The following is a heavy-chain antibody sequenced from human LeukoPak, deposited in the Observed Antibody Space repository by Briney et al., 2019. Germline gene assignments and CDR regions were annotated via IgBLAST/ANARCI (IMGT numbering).Heavy chain of an antibody. J-gene: IGHJ4*02. Sequence: ASVKVSCKASGYSFTSHDINWVRQATGQGLEWMGWMNPNSGNTGYAQKFQGRVTITRNTSITTAYLELSSLRSEDTAVYYCAGVGEFREYSGYDTNYWGQGTLVTVSS. V-gene: IGHV1-8*03. CDR1: GYSFTSHD. CDR2: MNPNSGNT. CDR3: AGVGEFREYSGYDTNY. D-gene: IGHD5-12*01.